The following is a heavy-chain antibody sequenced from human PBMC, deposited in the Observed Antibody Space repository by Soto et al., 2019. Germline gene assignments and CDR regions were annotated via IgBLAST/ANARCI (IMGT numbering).Heavy chain of an antibody. CDR2: ISAYNGNT. J-gene: IGHJ3*02. Sequence: ASVKVSCKASGGTFSSYAISWVRQAPGQGLEWMGGISAYNGNTNYAQKLQGRVTMTTDTSTSTAYMELRSLRSDDTAVYYCARIVGAKGGAFDTWGQGTMVTVSS. CDR3: ARIVGAKGGAFDT. D-gene: IGHD1-26*01. CDR1: GGTFSSYA. V-gene: IGHV1-18*01.